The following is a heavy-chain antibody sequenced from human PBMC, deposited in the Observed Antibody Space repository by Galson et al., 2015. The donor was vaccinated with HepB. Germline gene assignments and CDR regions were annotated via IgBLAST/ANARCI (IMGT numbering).Heavy chain of an antibody. V-gene: IGHV3-7*01. CDR2: IKQDGSEK. J-gene: IGHJ4*02. CDR1: GFTFSSYW. D-gene: IGHD6-19*01. Sequence: SLRLSCAASGFTFSSYWMSWVRQAPGKGLEWVANIKQDGSEKYYEDSVKGRFTISRDNAKNSLYLQMNSLRAEETAVYYCARDLRGSGWYVDYWGQGTLVTVSS. CDR3: ARDLRGSGWYVDY.